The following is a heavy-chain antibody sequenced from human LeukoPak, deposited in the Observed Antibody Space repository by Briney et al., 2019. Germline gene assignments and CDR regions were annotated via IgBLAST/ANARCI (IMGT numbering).Heavy chain of an antibody. CDR2: ISISSSYI. J-gene: IGHJ3*02. CDR1: GFTFNTYS. V-gene: IGHV3-21*04. D-gene: IGHD6-6*01. CDR3: ARDLIAARRYHAFDI. Sequence: PGGSLRLSCAASGFTFNTYSMNWVRQAPGKGLEWVSSISISSSYIYYADSVKGRFTISRDNSKNTLYLQMNSLRAEDTAVYYCARDLIAARRYHAFDIWGQGTMVTVSS.